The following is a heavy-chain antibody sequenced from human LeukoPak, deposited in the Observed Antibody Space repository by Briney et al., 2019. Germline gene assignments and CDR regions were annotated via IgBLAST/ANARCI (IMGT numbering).Heavy chain of an antibody. Sequence: SGGSLRLSCAASGFTFDDYGMSWVRQAPGKGLEWVSGINWNGGSTGYADSVKGRFTISRDNAKNSLYLQMNSLRAEDTALYHCARDMWELPEGFDYWGQGTLVTVSS. J-gene: IGHJ4*02. V-gene: IGHV3-20*01. CDR2: INWNGGST. CDR1: GFTFDDYG. D-gene: IGHD1-26*01. CDR3: ARDMWELPEGFDY.